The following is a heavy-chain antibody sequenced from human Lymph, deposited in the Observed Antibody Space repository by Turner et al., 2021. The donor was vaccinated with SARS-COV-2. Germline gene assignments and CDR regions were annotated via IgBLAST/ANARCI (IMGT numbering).Heavy chain of an antibody. CDR1: GYTFTGSY. D-gene: IGHD3-3*01. V-gene: IGHV1-2*02. CDR2: INPNSGGT. Sequence: QVQLVQSGAEVKKPGASVKVSCKASGYTFTGSYMHWVRQAPGQGLEWMGWINPNSGGTNYAQKFQGRVTMTRDTSISAAYMELSRLRSDDTAVYYCARDVVRYNDFWSGYSGGYGMDVWGQGTTVTVSS. J-gene: IGHJ6*02. CDR3: ARDVVRYNDFWSGYSGGYGMDV.